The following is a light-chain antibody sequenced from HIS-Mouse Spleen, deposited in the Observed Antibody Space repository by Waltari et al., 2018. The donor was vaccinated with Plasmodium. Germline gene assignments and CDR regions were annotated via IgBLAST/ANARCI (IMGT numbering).Light chain of an antibody. CDR2: GAS. CDR3: QQYGSSPIT. J-gene: IGKJ5*01. Sequence: EIVLTQSPGTLSLSPGERATLSCRASQSVSSSFLAWYQQKPGQAPRLLILGASSRATGIPDRFSGSGSGTDFTLTISRLEPEDFAAYYCQQYGSSPITFGQGTRLEIK. CDR1: QSVSSSF. V-gene: IGKV3-20*01.